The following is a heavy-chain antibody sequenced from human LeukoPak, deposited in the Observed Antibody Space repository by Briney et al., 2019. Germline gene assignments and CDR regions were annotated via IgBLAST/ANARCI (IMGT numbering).Heavy chain of an antibody. Sequence: GGSLRLSCAATGFTFSNYGMNWVRQAPGKGLEWVSSISSSSSNIYYADSVKGRFTISRDNAKNSLYLQMNSLRAEDTAVYYCSRDFQGWGQGTLVTVSS. CDR1: GFTFSNYG. V-gene: IGHV3-21*01. J-gene: IGHJ4*02. CDR3: SRDFQG. CDR2: ISSSSSNI.